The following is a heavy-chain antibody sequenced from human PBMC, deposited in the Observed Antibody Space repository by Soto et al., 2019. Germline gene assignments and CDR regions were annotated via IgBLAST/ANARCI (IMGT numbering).Heavy chain of an antibody. CDR2: ISYDGSDK. J-gene: IGHJ6*03. CDR1: GFTFSNYG. CDR3: AKDPGGNYGLYYYYYYYMDV. V-gene: IGHV3-30*18. Sequence: GSLRLSCAASGFTFSNYGMHWVRQTPGKGLEWVAVISYDGSDKYYADSVKGRFTISRDNSKNTLFLQMNSLRAEDAAVYYCAKDPGGNYGLYYYYYYYMDVWGKGTTVTVSS. D-gene: IGHD4-4*01.